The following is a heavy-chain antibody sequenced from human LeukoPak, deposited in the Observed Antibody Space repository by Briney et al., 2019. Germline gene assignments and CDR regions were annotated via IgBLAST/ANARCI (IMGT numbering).Heavy chain of an antibody. V-gene: IGHV1-2*02. CDR3: ARVPLGVPAAIDY. CDR2: INPNSGGT. J-gene: IGHJ4*02. CDR1: GYTFTKYA. Sequence: ASVKVSCKASGYTFTKYAINWVRQAPGQGLEWMGWINPNSGGTSYAQKFQGRVTMTRDTSISTAYMELSRLRSDDTAVYYCARVPLGVPAAIDYWGQGTLVTVSS. D-gene: IGHD2-2*01.